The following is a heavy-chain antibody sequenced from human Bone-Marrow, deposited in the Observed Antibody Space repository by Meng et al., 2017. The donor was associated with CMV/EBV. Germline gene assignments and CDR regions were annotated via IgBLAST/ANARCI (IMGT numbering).Heavy chain of an antibody. Sequence: SLKISCAASGFTFSSYWMHWVRQAPGKGLEWVSGIDWNSGSTGYADFVKGRFTISRDNAKNSLYLQMNSLRREDTALYYCAKDREPRAYSGFDFDDRGQGTLVTVSS. CDR2: IDWNSGST. CDR3: AKDREPRAYSGFDFDD. CDR1: GFTFSSYW. V-gene: IGHV3-9*01. D-gene: IGHD5-12*01. J-gene: IGHJ4*02.